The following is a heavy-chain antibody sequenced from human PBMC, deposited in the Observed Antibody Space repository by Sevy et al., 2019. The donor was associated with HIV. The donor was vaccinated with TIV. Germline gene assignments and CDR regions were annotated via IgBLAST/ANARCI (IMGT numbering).Heavy chain of an antibody. J-gene: IGHJ6*02. D-gene: IGHD1-26*01. CDR3: AINRPPGGSLFSRHGMDV. CDR1: GFTFSTYD. CDR2: ISHDGSYR. Sequence: GGSLRLSCAASGFTFSTYDIHWVRQAPGKGLEWVAIISHDGSYRYYADSVRGRFSMSRDNSKNTVYLQMSGLSGEDTAVYYCAINRPPGGSLFSRHGMDVWGRGTTVTVSS. V-gene: IGHV3-30*03.